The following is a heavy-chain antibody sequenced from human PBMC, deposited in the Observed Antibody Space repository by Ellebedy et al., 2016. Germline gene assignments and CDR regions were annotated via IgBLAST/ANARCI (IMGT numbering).Heavy chain of an antibody. CDR3: ATLTIPGGSDF. J-gene: IGHJ4*02. V-gene: IGHV4-61*02. D-gene: IGHD3-3*01. CDR2: IYTGGNT. CDR1: GDSMNSGAYY. Sequence: SETLSLTXSVSGDSMNSGAYYWSWIRQPAGKALEWIGRIYTGGNTIYNPSLKSRVTMSVDTSKNHFSLELTSVTAADTAVDYCATLTIPGGSDFWGQGTLVTVSS.